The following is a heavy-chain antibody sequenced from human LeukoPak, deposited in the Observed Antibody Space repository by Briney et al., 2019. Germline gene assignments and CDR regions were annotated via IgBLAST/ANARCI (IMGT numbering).Heavy chain of an antibody. CDR1: GGSISSGGYS. J-gene: IGHJ6*03. Sequence: PSETLSLTCAVSGGSISSGGYSWSWIRQPPGKGLEWIGYIYYSGSAYYNPSLKSRVTISVDTSKNQFSLKLSSVTAADTAVYYCARGRSSSSWYGVSYYYYMDVWGKGTTVTVSS. CDR3: ARGRSSSSWYGVSYYYYMDV. D-gene: IGHD6-13*01. CDR2: IYYSGSA. V-gene: IGHV4-30-4*07.